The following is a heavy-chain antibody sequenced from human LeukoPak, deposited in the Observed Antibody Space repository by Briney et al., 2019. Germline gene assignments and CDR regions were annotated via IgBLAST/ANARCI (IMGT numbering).Heavy chain of an antibody. CDR1: GGSISSSSYY. Sequence: PSETLSLTCTVSGGSISSSSYYWGWIRQPPGKGLEWIGNIYYSGNTYYNPSLKSRVTISVDTSKNQFSLKLSSVTAADTAVYYCARQGCGQNWFDPWGQGTLVTVSS. V-gene: IGHV4-39*01. CDR2: IYYSGNT. J-gene: IGHJ5*02. CDR3: ARQGCGQNWFDP. D-gene: IGHD2-15*01.